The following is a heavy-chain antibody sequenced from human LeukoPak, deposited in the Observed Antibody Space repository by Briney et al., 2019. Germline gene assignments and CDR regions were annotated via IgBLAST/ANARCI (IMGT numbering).Heavy chain of an antibody. Sequence: PGGSLRLSCAASGFTLSSFTMHWVRQAPGKGLEWVAVISYDGSSKYYADSVKGRFTISRDNAKNTLYLQMNSLRAEDTAVYYRARRSAAKDAFDIWGQGTMVTVSS. D-gene: IGHD6-25*01. V-gene: IGHV3-30*04. CDR2: ISYDGSSK. J-gene: IGHJ3*02. CDR1: GFTLSSFT. CDR3: ARRSAAKDAFDI.